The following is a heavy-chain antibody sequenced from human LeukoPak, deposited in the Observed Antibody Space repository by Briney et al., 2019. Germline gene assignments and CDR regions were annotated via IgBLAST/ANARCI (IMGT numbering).Heavy chain of an antibody. V-gene: IGHV3-21*01. CDR3: ARDSSDDYDSSALPRH. J-gene: IGHJ4*02. Sequence: GGSLRLSCAASGFTFSSYSMNWVRQAPGKGLEWVSSISSSSSYIYYADSVKGRFTIYRDNAKNSLYLQMNILRAEDTAVYYCARDSSDDYDSSALPRHWGQGTLVTVSS. D-gene: IGHD3-22*01. CDR1: GFTFSSYS. CDR2: ISSSSSYI.